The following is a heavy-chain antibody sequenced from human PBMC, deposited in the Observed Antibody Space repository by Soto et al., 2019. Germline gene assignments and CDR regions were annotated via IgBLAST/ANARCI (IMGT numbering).Heavy chain of an antibody. J-gene: IGHJ6*02. CDR1: GFTFSSYA. D-gene: IGHD2-2*01. Sequence: GGSLRLSCAASGFTFSSYAMSWVRQAPGKGLEWVSAISGSGGSTYYADSVKGRFTISRDNSKNTLYLQMNSLRAEDTAVYYCAKVVGYCSSTSCYEHYYYYYGMDVWGQGTTVTVSS. V-gene: IGHV3-23*01. CDR2: ISGSGGST. CDR3: AKVVGYCSSTSCYEHYYYYYGMDV.